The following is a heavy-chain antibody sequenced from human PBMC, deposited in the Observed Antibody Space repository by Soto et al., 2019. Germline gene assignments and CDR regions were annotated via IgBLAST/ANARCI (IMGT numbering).Heavy chain of an antibody. D-gene: IGHD6-13*01. Sequence: QVQLVESGGGVVQPGRSLRLSCAASGFTFSSYGMHWVRQAPGKGLEWVAVISHDGSNKYFADSVKGRFTISRDNSQNPLYLKMNSLRAEDTDVYYCAKHLLAAAGYLPGMDVWGQGTTVTVSS. CDR3: AKHLLAAAGYLPGMDV. CDR2: ISHDGSNK. J-gene: IGHJ6*02. CDR1: GFTFSSYG. V-gene: IGHV3-30*18.